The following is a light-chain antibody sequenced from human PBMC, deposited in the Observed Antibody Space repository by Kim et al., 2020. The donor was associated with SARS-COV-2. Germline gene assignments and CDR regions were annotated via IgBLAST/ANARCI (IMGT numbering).Light chain of an antibody. CDR3: CSYAGTKV. CDR1: SSDVGSYNL. CDR2: EVS. Sequence: SPGQSITISCTGTSSDVGSYNLVSWYQQHPGKAPKLMIYEVSKRPSGVSNRFSGSKSGNTASLTISGLQADDEADYYCCSYAGTKVFGGGTKLTVL. J-gene: IGLJ3*02. V-gene: IGLV2-23*02.